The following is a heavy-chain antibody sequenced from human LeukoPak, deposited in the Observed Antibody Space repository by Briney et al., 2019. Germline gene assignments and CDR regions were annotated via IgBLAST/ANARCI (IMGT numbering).Heavy chain of an antibody. J-gene: IGHJ4*02. CDR3: AKDLFDDGAAPFDY. CDR2: ISGTSAGT. CDR1: GFTFSSYS. V-gene: IGHV3-23*01. Sequence: GGSLRLSCAASGFTFSSYSMSWVRQAPGKRLEWVSVISGTSAGTYYADSVKGRFTISRDNSKNTLSLQMNSLRAEDTAVYYCAKDLFDDGAAPFDYWGQGTLVTVSS. D-gene: IGHD1-26*01.